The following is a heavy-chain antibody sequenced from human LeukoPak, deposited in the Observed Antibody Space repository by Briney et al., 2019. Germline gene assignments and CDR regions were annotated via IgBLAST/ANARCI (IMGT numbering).Heavy chain of an antibody. J-gene: IGHJ2*01. D-gene: IGHD5-18*01. CDR1: GYTFSDYG. CDR2: ISTYNDNT. V-gene: IGHV1-18*01. Sequence: ASVKVSCKASGYTFSDYGVSWVRQAPGQGLEWMGRISTYNDNTNYAQKFQGRVAVTTDTATNTAYMELRNLTSDDTAVYYCARDGMQLWLRGYFDLWGRGTLVTVSS. CDR3: ARDGMQLWLRGYFDL.